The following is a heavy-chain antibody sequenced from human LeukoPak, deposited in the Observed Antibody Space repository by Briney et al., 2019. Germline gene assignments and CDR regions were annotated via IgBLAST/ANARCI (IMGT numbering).Heavy chain of an antibody. CDR1: GFTFSSYS. CDR3: ARVGYYDSSGHDAFDI. J-gene: IGHJ3*02. Sequence: GGSLRLSCAASGFTFSSYSMNWVRQAPGKGLEWVSSLSSRSSYIYYADSVKSRFTISRDNAKTSLSLQMNSVRAEDTAVYYCARVGYYDSSGHDAFDIWGQGTMVTVSS. D-gene: IGHD3-22*01. CDR2: LSSRSSYI. V-gene: IGHV3-21*01.